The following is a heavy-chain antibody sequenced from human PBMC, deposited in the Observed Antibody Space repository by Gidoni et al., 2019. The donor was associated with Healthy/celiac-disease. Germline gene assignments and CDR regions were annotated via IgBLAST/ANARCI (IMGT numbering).Heavy chain of an antibody. CDR1: GFTFSSYA. J-gene: IGHJ6*02. Sequence: EVQLVESGGGLVQPGGSLQLSCAASGFTFSSYAMHWVRQAPGKGLEYVSAISSNGGSTYYANSVKGRFTISRDNSKNTLYLQMGSLRAEDMAVYYCARDGGYNWNYGVYGMDVWGQGTTVTVSS. CDR3: ARDGGYNWNYGVYGMDV. V-gene: IGHV3-64*01. CDR2: ISSNGGST. D-gene: IGHD1-7*01.